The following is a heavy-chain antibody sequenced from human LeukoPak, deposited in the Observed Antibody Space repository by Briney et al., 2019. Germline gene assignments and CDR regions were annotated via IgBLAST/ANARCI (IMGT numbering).Heavy chain of an antibody. J-gene: IGHJ1*01. D-gene: IGHD6-6*01. CDR1: GGSISRNNW. V-gene: IGHV4-4*02. CDR2: MYHSGST. Sequence: SETLSLTCDVFGGSISRNNWWSWVRQPPGQGLEWIGEMYHSGSTNYNPSLKSRVIMSVDKSKNQFSLKLTSVTAADTAVYYCARDVGARLPGYWGQGTLVTVSS. CDR3: ARDVGARLPGY.